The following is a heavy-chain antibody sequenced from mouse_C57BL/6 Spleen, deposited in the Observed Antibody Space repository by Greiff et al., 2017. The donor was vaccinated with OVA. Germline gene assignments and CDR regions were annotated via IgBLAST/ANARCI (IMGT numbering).Heavy chain of an antibody. V-gene: IGHV1-63*01. J-gene: IGHJ4*01. CDR2: IYPGGGYT. D-gene: IGHD2-4*01. CDR3: ARSGGDYDFMDY. Sequence: VQLQQSGAELVRPGTSVKMSCKASGYTFTNYWIGWAKQRPGHGLEWIGDIYPGGGYTNYNEKFKGKATLTADKSSSTAYMQFSSLTSEDSAIDYCARSGGDYDFMDYWGQGTSVTVSS. CDR1: GYTFTNYW.